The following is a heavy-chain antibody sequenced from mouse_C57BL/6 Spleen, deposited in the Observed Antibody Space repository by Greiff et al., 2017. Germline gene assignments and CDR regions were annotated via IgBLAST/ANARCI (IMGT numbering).Heavy chain of an antibody. V-gene: IGHV1-64*01. CDR1: GYTFTSYW. Sequence: QVQLQQPGAELVKPGASVKLSCKASGYTFTSYWMHWVKQRPGQGLEWIGMIHPNSGSTNYNEKFKSKATLTVDKSSSTAYMQLSSLTSEDSAVYYCARSYDGYYDYFDDWGQGTTLTVSS. J-gene: IGHJ2*01. CDR2: IHPNSGST. CDR3: ARSYDGYYDYFDD. D-gene: IGHD2-3*01.